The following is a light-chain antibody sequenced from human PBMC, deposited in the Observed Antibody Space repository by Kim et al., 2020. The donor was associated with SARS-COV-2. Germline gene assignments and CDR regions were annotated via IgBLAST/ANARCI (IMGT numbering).Light chain of an antibody. Sequence: SAAVGDRVTITCRASQAISNYLAWYQQKPGKVPKLLIYSASSLQSGVPSRFSGRASGTHFTLTISSLQPEDVAVYYCQKYNNAPLTFGGGTKVDI. J-gene: IGKJ4*01. CDR3: QKYNNAPLT. CDR2: SAS. V-gene: IGKV1-27*01. CDR1: QAISNY.